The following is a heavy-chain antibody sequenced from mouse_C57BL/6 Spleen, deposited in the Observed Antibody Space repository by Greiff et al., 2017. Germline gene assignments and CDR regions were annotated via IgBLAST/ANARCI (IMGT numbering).Heavy chain of an antibody. V-gene: IGHV1-64*01. CDR3: ARGGTTVVEDYAMDY. Sequence: QVQLQQPGAELVKPGASVKLSCKASGYTFTSYWMHWVKQRPGQGLEWIGMIHPNSGSTNYNEKFKSKATLTVDKSSSTAYMQLSSLTSEDSAVYYCARGGTTVVEDYAMDYWGQGTSVTVSS. CDR1: GYTFTSYW. CDR2: IHPNSGST. J-gene: IGHJ4*01. D-gene: IGHD1-1*01.